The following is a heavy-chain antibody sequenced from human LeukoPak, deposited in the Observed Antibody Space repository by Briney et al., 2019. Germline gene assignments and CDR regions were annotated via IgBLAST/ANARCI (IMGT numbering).Heavy chain of an antibody. CDR2: IWYAGNNK. J-gene: IGHJ4*02. D-gene: IGHD6-19*01. Sequence: GGSLRLSCAASGFNFSSFGMHWVRQAPGKGLEWVAVIWYAGNNKYYADSMKVRFTNSRDNSKNTLYLHMNSLRAEYTAVYYCARNGQQWPVYSCDDWGQGTLVTVSS. V-gene: IGHV3-33*01. CDR1: GFNFSSFG. CDR3: ARNGQQWPVYSCDD.